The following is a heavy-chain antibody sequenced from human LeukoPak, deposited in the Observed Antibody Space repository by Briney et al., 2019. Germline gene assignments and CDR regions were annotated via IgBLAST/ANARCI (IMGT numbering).Heavy chain of an antibody. CDR1: GIISTNN. CDR3: TNFDY. Sequence: GGSLRLSCVAFGIISTNNLHWVRQAPGKGLEWVAVASYDGSKKYNTDPVKGRFTLSRDNSKNTMYLQMNSLTTDDTAIYFCTNFDYWGQGTLVTVSS. J-gene: IGHJ4*02. V-gene: IGHV3-33*06. CDR2: ASYDGSKK.